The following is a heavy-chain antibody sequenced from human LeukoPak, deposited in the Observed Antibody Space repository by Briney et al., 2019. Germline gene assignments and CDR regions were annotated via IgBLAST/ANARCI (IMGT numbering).Heavy chain of an antibody. J-gene: IGHJ4*02. CDR1: GFTFSDYY. V-gene: IGHV3-11*04. CDR3: ARLDESEGDY. Sequence: GGSLRLSCAASGFTFSDYYMNWIRQAPGKGREWVSYISSSGSTIYYADSVKGRFTISRDNAKNSLFLQISNLSAEDTAVYYCARLDESEGDYWDQGTLLTVSS. CDR2: ISSSGSTI.